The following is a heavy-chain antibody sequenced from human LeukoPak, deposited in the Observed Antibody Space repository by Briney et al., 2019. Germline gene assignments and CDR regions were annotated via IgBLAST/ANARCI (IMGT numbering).Heavy chain of an antibody. CDR2: IYYSGST. J-gene: IGHJ1*01. Sequence: SETLSLTCTVSGGSISSYYWSWIRQPPGKGLEWIGYIYYSGSTNYNPSLKSRVTISVDTSKSQFSLKLSSVTAADTAVYYCARHGSWSAYFQHWGQGTLVTVSS. CDR1: GGSISSYY. D-gene: IGHD6-13*01. V-gene: IGHV4-59*08. CDR3: ARHGSWSAYFQH.